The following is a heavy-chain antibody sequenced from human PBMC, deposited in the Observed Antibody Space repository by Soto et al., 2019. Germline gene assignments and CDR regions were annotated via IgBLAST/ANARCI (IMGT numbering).Heavy chain of an antibody. D-gene: IGHD3-16*02. CDR2: IKSKTDGGTT. CDR3: TTIDYDYIWGSYPLDY. CDR1: GFTFSSAW. V-gene: IGHV3-15*01. J-gene: IGHJ4*02. Sequence: GGSLRLSCAASGFTFSSAWMSWVRQAPGKGLEWVGRIKSKTDGGTTDYAAPVKGRFTISRDDSKNTLYLQMNSLKTEDTAVYYCTTIDYDYIWGSYPLDYWGQGTLVTVS.